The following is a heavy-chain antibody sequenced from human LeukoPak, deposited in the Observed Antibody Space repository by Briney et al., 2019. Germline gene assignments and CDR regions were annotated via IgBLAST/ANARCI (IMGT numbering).Heavy chain of an antibody. CDR3: AKDPTYYDILTGYFDY. D-gene: IGHD3-9*01. J-gene: IGHJ4*02. CDR1: GFTFSSYA. Sequence: PGGSLRLSCAASGFTFSSYAMSWVRQAPGKGLEWVSAISGGGGSTYYADSVKGRFTISRDNSKNTLYLQMNSLRAEDTAVYYCAKDPTYYDILTGYFDYWGQGTLVTVSS. CDR2: ISGGGGST. V-gene: IGHV3-23*01.